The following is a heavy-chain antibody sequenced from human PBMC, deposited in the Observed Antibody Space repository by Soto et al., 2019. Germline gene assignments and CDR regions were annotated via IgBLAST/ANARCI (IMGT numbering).Heavy chain of an antibody. CDR1: GFSFSAHG. Sequence: QVQLVESGGGVVRPGTSLRLSCAATGFSFSAHGMHWVRQAPGKGLEWLAVINDGSEEGYADSVRGRFTISRDNARNILYLQMDNVRAEVSALYYCARDDLFVDNGLDHWGQGTLVTVSS. J-gene: IGHJ4*02. CDR2: INDGSEE. V-gene: IGHV3-33*01. D-gene: IGHD1-1*01. CDR3: ARDDLFVDNGLDH.